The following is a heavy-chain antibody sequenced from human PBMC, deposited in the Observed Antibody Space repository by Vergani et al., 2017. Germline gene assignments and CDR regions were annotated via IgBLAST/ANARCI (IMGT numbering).Heavy chain of an antibody. V-gene: IGHV4-34*01. CDR1: GGSFSGYY. CDR3: AREPLMVRVYGMDV. CDR2: INHSGST. D-gene: IGHD3-10*01. J-gene: IGHJ6*02. Sequence: QVQLQQWGAGLLKPSETLSLTCAVYGGSFSGYYWSWIRQSPGKGLEWIGEINHSGSTNYNPSLKSRITISVDTSNNQFSLKLSSVTAADTAVYYCAREPLMVRVYGMDVWSQGTTVTVSS.